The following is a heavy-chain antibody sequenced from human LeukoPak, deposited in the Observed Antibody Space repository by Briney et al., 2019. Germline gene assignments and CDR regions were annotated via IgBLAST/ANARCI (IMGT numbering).Heavy chain of an antibody. Sequence: PSETLSLTCAVYGGSFSGYYWSGIRQPPGKGLEWIGEINHSGSTNYNPSLKSRVTISVDTSKNQFSLKLSSVTAADTAVYYCARGRVRKCYFDYWGQGTLVTVSS. V-gene: IGHV4-34*01. D-gene: IGHD1-1*01. J-gene: IGHJ4*02. CDR1: GGSFSGYY. CDR2: INHSGST. CDR3: ARGRVRKCYFDY.